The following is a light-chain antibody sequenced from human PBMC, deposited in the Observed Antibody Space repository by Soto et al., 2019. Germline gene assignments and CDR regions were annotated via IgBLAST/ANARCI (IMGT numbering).Light chain of an antibody. CDR3: AAWDDSLNGVV. J-gene: IGLJ2*01. Sequence: QSVLTQPPSASGTPGQRVTISCSGSSSNIGSKTVNWYQQLPGTAPKLLIYSNNQRPSGVPDRFSGSKSGTSASLAISGLQSDDEADYYCAAWDDSLNGVVFGGGTKVTVL. V-gene: IGLV1-44*01. CDR2: SNN. CDR1: SSNIGSKT.